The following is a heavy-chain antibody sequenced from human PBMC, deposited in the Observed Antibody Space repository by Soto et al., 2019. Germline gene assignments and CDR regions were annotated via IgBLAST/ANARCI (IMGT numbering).Heavy chain of an antibody. CDR1: GFTFSDYY. CDR3: ARDREGWELLSDY. D-gene: IGHD1-26*01. CDR2: ISSSSSYT. V-gene: IGHV3-11*05. J-gene: IGHJ4*02. Sequence: GGSLRLSCAASGFTFSDYYMSWIRQAPGKGLEWVSYISSSSSYTNYADSVKGRFTISRDNAKNSLYLQMNSLRAEDTAVYYCARDREGWELLSDYWGQGTLVTVSS.